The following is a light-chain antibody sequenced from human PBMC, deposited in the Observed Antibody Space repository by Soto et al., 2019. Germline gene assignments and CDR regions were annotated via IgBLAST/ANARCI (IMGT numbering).Light chain of an antibody. CDR2: GAS. Sequence: EIVLTQSPATLSLSPGERATLSCRASQSVSTSQLAWYQQKPGQAPRLLIFGASSRATGIPDRFRGSGSGTDFTLTISRLEPEDFAVYYCQQRSNWPPLISFGQGTRLEIK. V-gene: IGKV3D-20*02. CDR1: QSVSTSQ. J-gene: IGKJ5*01. CDR3: QQRSNWPPLIS.